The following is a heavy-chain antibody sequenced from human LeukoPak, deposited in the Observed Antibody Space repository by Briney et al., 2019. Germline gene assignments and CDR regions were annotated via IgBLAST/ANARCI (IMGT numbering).Heavy chain of an antibody. CDR2: ISGGSTST. CDR3: AKQGYSNSVSYFDY. J-gene: IGHJ4*02. V-gene: IGHV3-23*01. D-gene: IGHD6-6*01. Sequence: GGSLRLSCAASGFTFSKYAMSWVRQAPGKGLEWVSGISGGSTSTYYADSVKGRFTISSDNSKNTLYLQMNPLRAEATAVYCCAKQGYSNSVSYFDYWGQGALVSVSS. CDR1: GFTFSKYA.